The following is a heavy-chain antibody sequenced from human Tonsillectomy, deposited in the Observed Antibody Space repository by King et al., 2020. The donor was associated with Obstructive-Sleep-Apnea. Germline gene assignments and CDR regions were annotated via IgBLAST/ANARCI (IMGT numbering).Heavy chain of an antibody. V-gene: IGHV3-23*04. J-gene: IGHJ6*02. CDR2: ISGSGGTT. CDR1: GFTFSSYA. CDR3: AKGSGSPYGMDV. Sequence: VQLVESGGGLVQPGGSLRLSCTASGFTFSSYAMSWVRQAPGKGLEWVSAISGSGGTTYFADSVKGRFTISRDNSKNTLFLQMNILRAEDTAVYYCAKGSGSPYGMDVWGQGTTVTVSS. D-gene: IGHD1-26*01.